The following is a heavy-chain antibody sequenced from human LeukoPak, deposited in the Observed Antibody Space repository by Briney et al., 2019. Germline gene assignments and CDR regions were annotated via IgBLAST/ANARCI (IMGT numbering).Heavy chain of an antibody. CDR1: GGSISSYY. V-gene: IGHV4-4*07. CDR2: IYTSGST. Sequence: TSETLSLTCTVSGGSISSYYWSWIRQPAGKGLEWIGRIYTSGSTNYNPSLKSRVTMSVDTSKNQFSLKLSSVTAADTAVYYCARDHRGYDILTGYYTNWFDPWGQGTLVTVSS. CDR3: ARDHRGYDILTGYYTNWFDP. D-gene: IGHD3-9*01. J-gene: IGHJ5*02.